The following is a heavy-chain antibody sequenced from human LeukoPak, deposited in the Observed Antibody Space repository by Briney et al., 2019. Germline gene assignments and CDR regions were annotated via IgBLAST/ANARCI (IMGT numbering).Heavy chain of an antibody. Sequence: ASVKVSCKASGYTFTSYAMNWVRQAPGRGLEWMGWINTNTGNPTYAQGFTGRFVFSLDTSVSTAYLQISSLKAEDTAVYYCARDGITMVRGTGDAFDIWGQGTMVTVSS. CDR2: INTNTGNP. D-gene: IGHD3-10*01. CDR1: GYTFTSYA. V-gene: IGHV7-4-1*02. CDR3: ARDGITMVRGTGDAFDI. J-gene: IGHJ3*02.